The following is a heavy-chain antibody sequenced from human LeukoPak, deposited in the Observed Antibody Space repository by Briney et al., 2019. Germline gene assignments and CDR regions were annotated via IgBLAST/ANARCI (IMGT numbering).Heavy chain of an antibody. V-gene: IGHV1-24*01. Sequence: ASVKVSCKVSGYTLTELSMHWVRQAPGKGLEWMGGFDPEDGETIYAQKFQGRVTMTEDTFTDTAYMELNSLRTEDTAVYYCARCDVGDGCSHYWGQGTLVTVSS. J-gene: IGHJ4*02. CDR3: ARCDVGDGCSHY. CDR2: FDPEDGET. CDR1: GYTLTELS. D-gene: IGHD5-24*01.